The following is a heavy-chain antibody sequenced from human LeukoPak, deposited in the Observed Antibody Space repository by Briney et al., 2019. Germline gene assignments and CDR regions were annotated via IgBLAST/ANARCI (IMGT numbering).Heavy chain of an antibody. D-gene: IGHD3-9*01. V-gene: IGHV4-34*01. J-gene: IGHJ4*02. CDR3: TRHVWLQPFDY. CDR2: INHSGST. Sequence: SETLSLTCAVYGGSFSGYYWSWIRQPPGKGLEWIGEINHSGSTNYNPSLKSRVTISVDTSKNQFSLKLSSVTAADTAVYYCTRHVWLQPFDYWGQGTLVTVSS. CDR1: GGSFSGYY.